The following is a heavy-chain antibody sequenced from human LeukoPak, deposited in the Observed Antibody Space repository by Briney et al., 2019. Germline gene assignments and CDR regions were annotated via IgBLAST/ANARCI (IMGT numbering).Heavy chain of an antibody. J-gene: IGHJ4*02. Sequence: GGSLRLSCAASGFTVSSNYLTWVRQVPGKGLEWVSVIYSGGSTYYADSVKGRFTISRDNSKNTLYLQMNSLRAEDTAVYYCAKTDDSSGYYYAFFDYWGQGTLVTVSS. D-gene: IGHD3-22*01. V-gene: IGHV3-53*01. CDR3: AKTDDSSGYYYAFFDY. CDR2: IYSGGST. CDR1: GFTVSSNY.